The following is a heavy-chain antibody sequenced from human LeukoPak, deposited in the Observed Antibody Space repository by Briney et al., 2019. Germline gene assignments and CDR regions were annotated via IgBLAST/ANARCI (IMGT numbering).Heavy chain of an antibody. CDR2: IRYDGSNK. D-gene: IGHD2-2*01. CDR3: AKEGSLLGYCSSTSCFLDY. Sequence: GGSLRLSCAASGLTFSSYGMHWVRQAPGKGLEWVAFIRYDGSNKYYADSVKGRFTISRDNSKNTLYLQMNSLRAEDTAVYYCAKEGSLLGYCSSTSCFLDYWGQGTLVTVSS. J-gene: IGHJ4*02. CDR1: GLTFSSYG. V-gene: IGHV3-30*02.